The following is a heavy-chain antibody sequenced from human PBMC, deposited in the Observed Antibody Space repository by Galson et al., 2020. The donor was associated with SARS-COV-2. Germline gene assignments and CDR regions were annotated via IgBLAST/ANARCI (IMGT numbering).Heavy chain of an antibody. J-gene: IGHJ4*02. Sequence: GESLKISCVASGFRFSSYEMNWVRQAPGKGPEWISYIASGGTTIYYADSVKGRFTISRDNAEDTLYLQMDRLRGEDTGTYYCTRDSTGGFEYWGQGTVVTVSS. CDR2: IASGGTTI. V-gene: IGHV3-48*03. D-gene: IGHD2-15*01. CDR3: TRDSTGGFEY. CDR1: GFRFSSYE.